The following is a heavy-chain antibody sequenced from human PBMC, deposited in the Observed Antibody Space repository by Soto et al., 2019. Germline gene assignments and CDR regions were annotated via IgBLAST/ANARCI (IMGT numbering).Heavy chain of an antibody. CDR1: GFILSSFS. Sequence: QPGGSLRLSCAASGFILSSFSMNWVRQAPGKGLEWVSYISSSSNTKYHADSVKGRFTISRDNAQDSLYLQMNSLRDEDTAVYYCARGGEMNYYYGMDAWGQGTTVTVSS. V-gene: IGHV3-48*02. CDR2: ISSSSNTK. CDR3: ARGGEMNYYYGMDA. D-gene: IGHD3-10*01. J-gene: IGHJ6*02.